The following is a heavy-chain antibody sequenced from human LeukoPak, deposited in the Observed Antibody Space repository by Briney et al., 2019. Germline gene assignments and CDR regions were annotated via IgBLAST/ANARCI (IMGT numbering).Heavy chain of an antibody. D-gene: IGHD1-26*01. Sequence: ASVKVSCKAAGCTFTGYYMHWVRQAPGQGLEWMGWINPNSGGTNYAQKFQGRVTMTRDTSINTVYMELSGLRSDDTAVYYCASRGWELPRSWFDPWGQGTLVTVSS. CDR1: GCTFTGYY. CDR3: ASRGWELPRSWFDP. CDR2: INPNSGGT. J-gene: IGHJ5*02. V-gene: IGHV1-2*02.